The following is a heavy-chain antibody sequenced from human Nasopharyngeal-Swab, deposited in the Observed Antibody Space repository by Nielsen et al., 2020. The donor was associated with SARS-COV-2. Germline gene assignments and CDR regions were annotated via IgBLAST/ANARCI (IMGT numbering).Heavy chain of an antibody. J-gene: IGHJ6*02. D-gene: IGHD1-7*01. Sequence: GESLKISCKASGYSLSSYWIIWVRQMPGKGPEWMGRIDPSDSYTNYSPSFQGHVTISADKSTSTAYLPWSSLKASDTAMYYCARRTSHELNPGTLDVWGQGTTVTVSS. V-gene: IGHV5-10-1*01. CDR3: ARRTSHELNPGTLDV. CDR2: IDPSDSYT. CDR1: GYSLSSYW.